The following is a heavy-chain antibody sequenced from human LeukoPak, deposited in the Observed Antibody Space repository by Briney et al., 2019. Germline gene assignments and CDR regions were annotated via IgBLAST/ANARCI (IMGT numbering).Heavy chain of an antibody. D-gene: IGHD1-26*01. CDR1: GFTVSGNY. Sequence: PGGSLRLSCAASGFTVSGNYMSWVRQAPGKGLEWVSVIYSGGSTYYADSVKGRFTISRDNSKNTLYLQMNSLRAEDTAVYYCARSYSGSYSRAFDIWGQRTMVTVSS. CDR3: ARSYSGSYSRAFDI. CDR2: IYSGGST. J-gene: IGHJ3*02. V-gene: IGHV3-53*01.